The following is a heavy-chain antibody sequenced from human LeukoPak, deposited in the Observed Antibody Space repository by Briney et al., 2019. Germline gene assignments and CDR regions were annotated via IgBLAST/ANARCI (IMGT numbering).Heavy chain of an antibody. CDR3: ARDPLVGATGVDY. CDR1: GYTFTGYY. D-gene: IGHD1-26*01. J-gene: IGHJ4*02. V-gene: IGHV1-2*02. CDR2: INPNSGGT. Sequence: ASVKVSCKASGYTFTGYYMHWVRQAPGQGLEWMGWINPNSGGTNYAQKFQGRVTMTRDTSISTAYMELSRLRSDDTAVDYCARDPLVGATGVDYWGQGTLVTVSS.